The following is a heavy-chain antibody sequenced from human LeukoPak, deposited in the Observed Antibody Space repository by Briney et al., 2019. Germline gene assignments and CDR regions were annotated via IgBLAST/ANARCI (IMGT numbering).Heavy chain of an antibody. CDR2: ISYDGSNK. CDR3: ARDRYSGSYSDY. D-gene: IGHD1-26*01. CDR1: GFTFSGYP. Sequence: GGSLRLSCAASGFTFSGYPIHWVRQAPGKGLEWVAVISYDGSNKYYADSVKGRFTISRDNSKNTLYLQMNSLRAEDTAVYYCARDRYSGSYSDYWGQGTLVTVSS. V-gene: IGHV3-30-3*01. J-gene: IGHJ4*02.